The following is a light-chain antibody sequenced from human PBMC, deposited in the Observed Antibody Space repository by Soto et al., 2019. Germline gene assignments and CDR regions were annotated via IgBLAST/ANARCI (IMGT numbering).Light chain of an antibody. CDR3: QQTFHSPRT. V-gene: IGKV1-5*01. J-gene: IGKJ2*01. CDR2: DAS. CDR1: QHIHIW. Sequence: DIQLTQFPPTLPASVGDSVTITCRASQHIHIWLAWYQQKPGKGPRLLIYDASTLQSGVPSRFRGTGSGSEFTLTISSLQPDDFAVYFCQQTFHSPRTFGQGTRLEIK.